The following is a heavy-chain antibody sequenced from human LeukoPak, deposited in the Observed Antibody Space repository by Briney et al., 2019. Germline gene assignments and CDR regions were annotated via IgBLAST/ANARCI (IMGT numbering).Heavy chain of an antibody. CDR3: AREPYYDFWSGYPYYYGMDV. D-gene: IGHD3-3*01. J-gene: IGHJ6*02. Sequence: ASVKDSCKASGYTFTSYYMHWVRQAPGQGLEWMGIINPSGGSTSYAQRFQGRVTMTRDTSTSAVYMELSSLRSEDTAVYYCAREPYYDFWSGYPYYYGMDVWGQGTTVTVSS. V-gene: IGHV1-46*01. CDR1: GYTFTSYY. CDR2: INPSGGST.